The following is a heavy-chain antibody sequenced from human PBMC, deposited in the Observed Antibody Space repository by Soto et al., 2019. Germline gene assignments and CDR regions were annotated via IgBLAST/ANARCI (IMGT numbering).Heavy chain of an antibody. D-gene: IGHD4-4*01. CDR3: ARSRDGYSFYFYYGMDG. CDR1: GYSFTTYW. Sequence: GESLKISCKGSGYSFTTYWIGWVRQMPGKGLEWMGIIYPGDSDTRYSPSFQGQVTISADKSISTAYLQWSSLKASDTAMYYCARSRDGYSFYFYYGMDGWGQGTTVTVSS. V-gene: IGHV5-51*01. J-gene: IGHJ6*02. CDR2: IYPGDSDT.